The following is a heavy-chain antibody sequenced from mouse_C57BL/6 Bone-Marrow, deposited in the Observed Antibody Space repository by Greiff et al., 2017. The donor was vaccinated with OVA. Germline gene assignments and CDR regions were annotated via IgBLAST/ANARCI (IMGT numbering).Heavy chain of an antibody. D-gene: IGHD1-1*01. CDR1: GYTFTSYW. CDR3: SIDGVWYYGSSYVDY. J-gene: IGHJ2*01. CDR2: IYPSDSDT. Sequence: QVQLQQPGAELVKPGASVKVSCKASGYTFTSYWMHWVKQRPGQGLEWIGRIYPSDSDTNYNQKFKGKATLTVDKSSSTAYMQLSSLTSEDSAVYYCSIDGVWYYGSSYVDYWGQGTTLTVSA. V-gene: IGHV1-74*01.